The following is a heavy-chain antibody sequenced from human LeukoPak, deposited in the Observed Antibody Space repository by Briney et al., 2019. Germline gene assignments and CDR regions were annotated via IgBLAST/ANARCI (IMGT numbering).Heavy chain of an antibody. CDR1: GFTFSNAW. CDR3: ASWAGNTQSDSWSGPFDY. D-gene: IGHD3-3*01. J-gene: IGHJ4*02. Sequence: KPRGSLRLSCAASGFTFSNAWMSWVRQAPGKGLEWVGRIKSKTDGGTTDYAAPVKGRFTISRDNAKNSLYLQMSSLRVEDTAVYYCASWAGNTQSDSWSGPFDYWGQGTLVTVSS. CDR2: IKSKTDGGTT. V-gene: IGHV3-15*01.